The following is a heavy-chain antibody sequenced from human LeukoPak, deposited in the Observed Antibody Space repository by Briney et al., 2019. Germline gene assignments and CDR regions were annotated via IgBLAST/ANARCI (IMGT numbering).Heavy chain of an antibody. D-gene: IGHD3-10*01. CDR3: ARSYYYASGSYYRLDY. CDR1: GYSFTSYW. J-gene: IGHJ4*02. V-gene: IGHV5-51*01. CDR2: IYPGDSDT. Sequence: GESLKISCKGFGYSFTSYWIGWVRQMPGKGLECMGIIYPGDSDTRYSPSFQGQVTISADKSISTAYLQWSSLKASYTAMYYCARSYYYASGSYYRLDYWGQGTLVTVSS.